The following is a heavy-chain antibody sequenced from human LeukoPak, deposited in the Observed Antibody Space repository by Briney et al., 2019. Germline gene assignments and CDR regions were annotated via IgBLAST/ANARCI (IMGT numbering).Heavy chain of an antibody. CDR3: ARGGGESSDYAQYYYYYYMDV. CDR2: IYSGGST. CDR1: GFTVSRNY. J-gene: IGHJ6*03. D-gene: IGHD3-22*01. V-gene: IGHV3-53*01. Sequence: PGGSLRLSCAASGFTVSRNYMSWVRQAPGKGLEWVSVIYSGGSTYYADSVKGRFTISRDNSMNTLNLQMNSLRAEDTAVYYCARGGGESSDYAQYYYYYYMDVWGKGTTVTVSS.